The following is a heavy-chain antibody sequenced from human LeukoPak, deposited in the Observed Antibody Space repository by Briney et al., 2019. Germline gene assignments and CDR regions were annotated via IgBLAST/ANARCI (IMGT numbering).Heavy chain of an antibody. V-gene: IGHV2-5*01. CDR3: AYRHHIPGDGYNYDFDY. Sequence: SGPTLVNPTQTLTLTCTFSGFSLSTSGVSVGWIRQPPGKALEWLALIYWNDDERYSPSLKSRLTITKDTSKNQVVLTMTNMDPVDTATYFCAYRHHIPGDGYNYDFDYWGQGTLVTVSS. D-gene: IGHD5-24*01. CDR2: IYWNDDE. CDR1: GFSLSTSGVS. J-gene: IGHJ4*02.